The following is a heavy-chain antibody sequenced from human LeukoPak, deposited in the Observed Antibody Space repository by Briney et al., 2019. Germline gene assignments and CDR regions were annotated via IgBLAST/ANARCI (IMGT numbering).Heavy chain of an antibody. CDR3: ACRTYYDILTGYYEGAFDI. CDR2: IIPIFGTA. V-gene: IGHV1-69*13. D-gene: IGHD3-9*01. CDR1: GGTFSSYA. J-gene: IGHJ3*02. Sequence: SVKVSCKASGGTFSSYAISWVRQAPGQGLEWMGGIIPIFGTANYAQKFQGRVTITADESTSTAYMELSSLRSEDTAVYYCACRTYYDILTGYYEGAFDIWGQGTMVTVSS.